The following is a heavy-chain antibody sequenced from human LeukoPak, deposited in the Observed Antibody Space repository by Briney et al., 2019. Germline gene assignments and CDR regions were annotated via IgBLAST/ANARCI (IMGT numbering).Heavy chain of an antibody. CDR1: GGTFSSYA. J-gene: IGHJ5*02. CDR2: IIPILGIA. CDR3: ARDLTVQAWFDP. V-gene: IGHV1-69*04. Sequence: SVKVYCKASGGTFSSYAISWVRQAPGQGLEWMGRIIPILGIANYAQKFQGRVTITADKSTSTAYMELSSLRSEDTAVYYCARDLTVQAWFDPWGQGTLVSVSS. D-gene: IGHD4-17*01.